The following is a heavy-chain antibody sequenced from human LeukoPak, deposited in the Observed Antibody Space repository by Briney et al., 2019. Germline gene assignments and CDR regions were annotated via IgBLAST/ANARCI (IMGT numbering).Heavy chain of an antibody. CDR2: IIPIFGTA. CDR1: GGTLSSYA. CDR3: ARDLTAPVYYYYGMDV. J-gene: IGHJ6*02. Sequence: GASVKVSCKASGGTLSSYAISWVRQAPGQGLEWMGGIIPIFGTANYAQKFQGRVTITADESTSTAYMELSSLRSEDTAVYYCARDLTAPVYYYYGMDVWGQGTTVTVSS. V-gene: IGHV1-69*13.